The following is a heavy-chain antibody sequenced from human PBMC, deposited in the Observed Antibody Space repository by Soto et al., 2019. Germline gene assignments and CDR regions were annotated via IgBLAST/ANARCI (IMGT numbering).Heavy chain of an antibody. D-gene: IGHD3-10*01. V-gene: IGHV3-30*18. CDR3: AKDLGDYGSGSYYSYYYYGMDV. CDR1: GFTFSSYG. CDR2: ISYDGSNK. Sequence: PGGSLRLSCAASGFTFSSYGMHWVRQAPGKGLEWVAVISYDGSNKYYADSVKGRFTISRDNSKNTLYLQMNSLRAEDTAVYYCAKDLGDYGSGSYYSYYYYGMDVWGQGTTVTVSS. J-gene: IGHJ6*02.